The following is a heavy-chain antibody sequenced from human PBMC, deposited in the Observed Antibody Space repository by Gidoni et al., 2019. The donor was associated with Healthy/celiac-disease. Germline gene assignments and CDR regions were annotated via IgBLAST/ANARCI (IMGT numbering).Heavy chain of an antibody. CDR3: ARGAYGGKRGSDY. D-gene: IGHD4-17*01. J-gene: IGHJ4*02. V-gene: IGHV4-34*01. CDR1: GGSFSGYY. CDR2: INHSRST. Sequence: QVQLQQWGAGLLKPSETLSLTCAVYGGSFSGYYWSWIRQHPGQGLERIGEINHSRSTNYNPSLKSRVTISVDTTKNQFSLKLSSVTAADTAVYYCARGAYGGKRGSDYWGQGTLVTVSS.